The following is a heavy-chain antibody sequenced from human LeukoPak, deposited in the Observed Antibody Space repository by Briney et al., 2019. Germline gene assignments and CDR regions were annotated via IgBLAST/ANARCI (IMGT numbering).Heavy chain of an antibody. CDR1: GGTFSSYA. J-gene: IGHJ6*04. CDR3: ARDRGTMVRGSGMDV. V-gene: IGHV1-69*01. Sequence: SVKVSCKASGGTFSSYAISWVRQAPGQGLEWMGGISPIFGTANYAQKFQGRVTITADESTSTAYMELSSLRSEDTAVYYCARDRGTMVRGSGMDVWGKGTTVTVSS. CDR2: ISPIFGTA. D-gene: IGHD3-10*01.